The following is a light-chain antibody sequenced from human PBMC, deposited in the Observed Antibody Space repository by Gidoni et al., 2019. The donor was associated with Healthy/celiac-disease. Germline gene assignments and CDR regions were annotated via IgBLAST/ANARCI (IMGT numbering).Light chain of an antibody. CDR1: SSDVVGYNY. V-gene: IGLV2-14*01. CDR3: SSYTSSSTVV. Sequence: QSALTQPASLSGSPGQSITISCTGTSSDVVGYNYVSWYQHHPGKAPKRMIYEVSNRPSGVSNRFSGSKSGNTASLTIAGLQAEDEADYYCSSYTSSSTVVFGGGTKLTVL. CDR2: EVS. J-gene: IGLJ2*01.